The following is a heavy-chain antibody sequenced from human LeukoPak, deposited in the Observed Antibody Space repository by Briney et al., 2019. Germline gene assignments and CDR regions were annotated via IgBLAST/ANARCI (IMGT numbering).Heavy chain of an antibody. CDR3: AKASGYSSGWYFDY. J-gene: IGHJ4*02. CDR2: ISGSGGST. Sequence: PGGSLRLSCAASGFTFSSYGMSWVRQAPGKGLEWVSAISGSGGSTYYADSVKGRFTISRDNSKNTLYLQMNSLRAEDTAVYYCAKASGYSSGWYFDYWGQGTLVTVSS. CDR1: GFTFSSYG. V-gene: IGHV3-23*01. D-gene: IGHD6-19*01.